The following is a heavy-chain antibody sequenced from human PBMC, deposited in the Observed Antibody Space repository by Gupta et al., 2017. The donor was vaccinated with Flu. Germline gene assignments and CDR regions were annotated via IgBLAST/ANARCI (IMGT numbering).Heavy chain of an antibody. D-gene: IGHD3-3*01. CDR2: INHSGST. J-gene: IGHJ4*02. CDR1: VGPCSGYY. Sequence: QVQLQQWGAGLLKPWETLSRTCAVYVGPCSGYYWRWFRHPPGKGLEWIGEINHSGSTNYNPSLNRRVTISVDTCKNQFSLKLSSVTAADTAVYYCATSDPRFSIFGVSWYLDYWGQGTRVTVSS. CDR3: ATSDPRFSIFGVSWYLDY. V-gene: IGHV4-34*01.